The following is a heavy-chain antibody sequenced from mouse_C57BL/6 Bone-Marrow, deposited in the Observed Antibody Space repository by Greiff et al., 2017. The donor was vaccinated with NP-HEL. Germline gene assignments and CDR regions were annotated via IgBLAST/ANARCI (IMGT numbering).Heavy chain of an antibody. CDR1: GYTFTSYW. D-gene: IGHD2-3*01. J-gene: IGHJ2*01. CDR3: ARSIYDGYYCDY. V-gene: IGHV1-64*01. CDR2: IHPNSGST. Sequence: QVQLKQPGAELVKPGASVKLSCKASGYTFTSYWMHWVKQRPGQGLEWIGMIHPNSGSTNYNEKFKSKATLTVDKSSSTAYMQLSSLTSEDSAVYYCARSIYDGYYCDYWGQGTTLTVSS.